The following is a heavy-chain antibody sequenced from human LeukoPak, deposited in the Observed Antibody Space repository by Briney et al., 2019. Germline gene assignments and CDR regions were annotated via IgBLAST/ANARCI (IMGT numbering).Heavy chain of an antibody. D-gene: IGHD5-18*01. CDR3: TTEPRYSYGLFDY. Sequence: GGSLRLSCVASGFTFTNAWMTWVPQTPGKGLEWVGLIKTETDGGTTDYAAPVKGRFTISRDDSKNTVYLQMNSLKIEDTAVYYFTTEPRYSYGLFDYWGQGTLVTVSS. J-gene: IGHJ4*02. V-gene: IGHV3-15*01. CDR1: GFTFTNAW. CDR2: IKTETDGGTT.